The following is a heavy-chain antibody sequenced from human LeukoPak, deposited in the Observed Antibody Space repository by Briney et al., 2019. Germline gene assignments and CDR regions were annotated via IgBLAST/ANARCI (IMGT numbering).Heavy chain of an antibody. D-gene: IGHD6-13*01. J-gene: IGHJ4*02. V-gene: IGHV3-74*01. CDR2: INSDGSST. CDR1: GFTFSSYW. CDR3: AKVWAAGSYFDY. Sequence: PGGSLRLSCAASGFTFSSYWMPWVRQAPGKGLVWVSRINSDGSSTSYADSVKGRFTIPRDNSKNTLYLQMNSLRAEDTAVYYCAKVWAAGSYFDYWGQGTLVTVSS.